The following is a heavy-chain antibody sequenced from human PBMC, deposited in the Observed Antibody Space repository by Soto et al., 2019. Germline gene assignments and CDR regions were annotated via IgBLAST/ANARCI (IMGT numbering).Heavy chain of an antibody. CDR3: VSDRRYGHASVPYS. V-gene: IGHV3-30*03. CDR2: ISYDGSLQ. CDR1: GFAFSSYG. D-gene: IGHD5-18*01. J-gene: IGHJ4*02. Sequence: QAQLVESGGGVVQPGRSLRLSCAASGFAFSSYGMHWVRQAPGTGLEWVAVISYDGSLQHYADSVKGRFTISRDNSKNMVLLQMSSLRAEDTYVYYCVSDRRYGHASVPYSWGQGTLVSVSS.